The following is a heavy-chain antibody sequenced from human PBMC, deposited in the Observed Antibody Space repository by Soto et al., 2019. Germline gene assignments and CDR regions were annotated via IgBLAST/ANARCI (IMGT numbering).Heavy chain of an antibody. CDR2: IYYSGST. CDR1: GGSVSSGSYY. V-gene: IGHV4-61*01. Sequence: QVQLQESGPGLVKPSETLSLTCTVSGGSVSSGSYYWSWIRQPPGKGLEWIGYIYYSGSTNYNPSLKSRVTISVDTSKNQFSLKLSSVTAADTAVYYCARDRVGATKAFDIWGQGTMVTVSS. CDR3: ARDRVGATKAFDI. J-gene: IGHJ3*02. D-gene: IGHD1-26*01.